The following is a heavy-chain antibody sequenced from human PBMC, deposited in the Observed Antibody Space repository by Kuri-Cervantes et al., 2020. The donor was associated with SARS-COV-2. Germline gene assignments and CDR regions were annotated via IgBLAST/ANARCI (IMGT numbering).Heavy chain of an antibody. D-gene: IGHD6-25*01. J-gene: IGHJ6*02. CDR3: AKGGRSGRKAYYYYYGMDV. CDR2: IVVGSGNT. Sequence: SVKVSCKASGFTFTSSAMQWVRQARGQRLEWIGWIVVGSGNTNYAQKFQERVTITRDMSTSTAYMELSSLRSEDTAVYYCAKGGRSGRKAYYYYYGMDVWGQGTTVTVSS. CDR1: GFTFTSSA. V-gene: IGHV1-58*02.